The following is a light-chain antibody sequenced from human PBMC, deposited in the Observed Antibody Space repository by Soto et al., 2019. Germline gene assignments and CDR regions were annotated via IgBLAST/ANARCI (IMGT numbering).Light chain of an antibody. CDR2: EVS. Sequence: QSVLTQPASVSGSPGQSITISCTATTNDVGYFNYVSWYQQHPGKAPKLMIFEVSHRPSGVSNRFSGSKSGNTASLTISGLQAEDEADYYCSAFTGSTPLYVFGTGTKLTVL. CDR1: TNDVGYFNY. J-gene: IGLJ1*01. CDR3: SAFTGSTPLYV. V-gene: IGLV2-14*01.